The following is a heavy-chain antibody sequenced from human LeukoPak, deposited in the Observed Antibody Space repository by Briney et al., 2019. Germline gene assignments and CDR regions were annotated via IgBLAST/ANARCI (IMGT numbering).Heavy chain of an antibody. CDR2: VNEDGSQK. J-gene: IGHJ4*02. D-gene: IGHD4/OR15-4a*01. CDR3: ASVNMGY. V-gene: IGHV3-7*03. Sequence: PGGSLRLSCGASGFSFSVQWMTWVRQVPGKGLEWVATVNEDGSQKFYVASVEGRFTISRDNAKNFLYLQMNSLRVEDTAIYYCASVNMGYWGQGTLATVSS. CDR1: GFSFSVQW.